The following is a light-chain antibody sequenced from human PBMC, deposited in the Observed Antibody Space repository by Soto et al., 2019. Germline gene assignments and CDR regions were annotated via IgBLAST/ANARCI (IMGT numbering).Light chain of an antibody. Sequence: QSVLTQPPSASGTPGQRVTISCSGGSSNIGSNTVSWYRQVPRTAPQLLIYNNIQRPSGVPDRFSGSKSGTSASLAISGLQSQDDAHYYGAAWDDSLNGVVFGGGTKLTVL. CDR3: AAWDDSLNGVV. CDR1: SSNIGSNT. CDR2: NNI. J-gene: IGLJ2*01. V-gene: IGLV1-44*01.